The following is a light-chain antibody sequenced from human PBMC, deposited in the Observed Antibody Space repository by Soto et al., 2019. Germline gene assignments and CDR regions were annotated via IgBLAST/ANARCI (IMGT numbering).Light chain of an antibody. Sequence: QSALTQPASVSGSPGQSITISCTGSSGDIGGYNYVSWYQQHPGKAPKSMIFEVSDRPSGVSNRFSGSKSGNTASLTISGLRAEDEADYYCSSFTSSSTYVFGTGTKVTVL. CDR3: SSFTSSSTYV. J-gene: IGLJ1*01. CDR2: EVS. V-gene: IGLV2-14*01. CDR1: SGDIGGYNY.